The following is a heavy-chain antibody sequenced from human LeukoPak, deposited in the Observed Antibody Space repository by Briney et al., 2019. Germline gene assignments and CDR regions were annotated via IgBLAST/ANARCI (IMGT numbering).Heavy chain of an antibody. CDR2: INHSGYT. V-gene: IGHV4-34*01. Sequence: SETLSLTCAVSGVSYDDYYWAWVRQTPGKGLEWIGEINHSGYTNDNPSLKSRVTLSIDTSRKQFSLNLRSVTVADAGIYFCTRMTTWHDYWGQGTLVTVSS. J-gene: IGHJ4*02. D-gene: IGHD4-17*01. CDR1: GVSYDDYY. CDR3: TRMTTWHDY.